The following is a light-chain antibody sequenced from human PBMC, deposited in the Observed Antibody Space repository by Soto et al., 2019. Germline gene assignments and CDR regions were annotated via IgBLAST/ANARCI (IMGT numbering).Light chain of an antibody. CDR3: QQLDSMPIT. CDR1: QDINVY. J-gene: IGKJ5*01. CDR2: SAS. Sequence: DIQMTQSPSSVSASIGDTVTITCRASQDINVYLNWYQQKPGEVPKLLIYSASTLHSGVPSRFTGSGSETDFTLTIRSLQPEDSATYYCQQLDSMPITFGQGTRLEIK. V-gene: IGKV1-39*01.